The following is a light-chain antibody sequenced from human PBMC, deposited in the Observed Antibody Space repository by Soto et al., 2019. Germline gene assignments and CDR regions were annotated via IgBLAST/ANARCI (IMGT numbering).Light chain of an antibody. J-gene: IGKJ2*01. CDR3: QQYGGSPYT. CDR1: PSVSSSY. CDR2: GAS. V-gene: IGKV3-20*01. Sequence: EIVLTQSPGPLSSSPGERATLSCRASPSVSSSYLAGYQRKPGQAPRLLIYGASSRATGIPDRFSGSGSGTDFTLTISRLEPEDSAVYYCQQYGGSPYTFGQGTKLEIK.